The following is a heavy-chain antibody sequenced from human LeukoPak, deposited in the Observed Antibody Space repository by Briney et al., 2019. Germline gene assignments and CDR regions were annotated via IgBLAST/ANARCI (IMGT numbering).Heavy chain of an antibody. CDR2: IYRSGST. CDR1: GGSISSSNW. D-gene: IGHD3-10*01. V-gene: IGHV4-4*02. CDR3: ARATGSGTLFDY. J-gene: IGHJ4*02. Sequence: SGTLSLTCAVSGGSISSSNWWNWVRQPPGKGLEWIGEIYRSGSTNYNPSLKGRVTISVDKSKNQFSLKLSSVTAADTAVYYCARATGSGTLFDYWGQGTLVTVSS.